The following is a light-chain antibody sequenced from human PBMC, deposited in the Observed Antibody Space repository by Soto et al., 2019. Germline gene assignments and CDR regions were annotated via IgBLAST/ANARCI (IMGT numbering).Light chain of an antibody. V-gene: IGKV3-20*01. CDR2: GAS. Sequence: ELLMPQSPATLSVSPGERATLSCRASQSVSSSYLAWYQQKPGQAPRLLIYGASSRATGIPDRFSGSGSGTDFTLTISRLEPEDFAVYYCQQYGSSPPGLTFGGGTKVDIK. CDR3: QQYGSSPPGLT. CDR1: QSVSSSY. J-gene: IGKJ4*01.